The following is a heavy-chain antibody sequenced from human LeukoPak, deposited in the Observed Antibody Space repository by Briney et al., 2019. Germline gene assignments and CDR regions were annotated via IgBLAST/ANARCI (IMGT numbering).Heavy chain of an antibody. Sequence: PGGSLRLSCAASGFTFSSYAMSWVRQAPGKGLEWVSAISGSGGSTYYADSVKGRFTISRDNSKNTLYLQMNSLRAEDTAVYYCAKDRLRLGELSPFDYWGQGTLVTVSS. J-gene: IGHJ4*02. CDR1: GFTFSSYA. CDR2: ISGSGGST. CDR3: AKDRLRLGELSPFDY. D-gene: IGHD3-16*02. V-gene: IGHV3-23*01.